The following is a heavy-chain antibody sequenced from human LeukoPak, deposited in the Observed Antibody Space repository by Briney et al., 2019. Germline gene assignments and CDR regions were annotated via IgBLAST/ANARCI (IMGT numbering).Heavy chain of an antibody. J-gene: IGHJ4*02. CDR1: GFTVSSNY. Sequence: GGSLRLSCAASGFTVSSNYMSWVRRAPGKGLEWVSVIYRGGSTYYADSVKGRFTISRDNSKNTLYLQMNSLRAEDTAVYYCARVITVTGEYFDYWGQGTLVTVSS. CDR3: ARVITVTGEYFDY. V-gene: IGHV3-66*01. CDR2: IYRGGST. D-gene: IGHD6-19*01.